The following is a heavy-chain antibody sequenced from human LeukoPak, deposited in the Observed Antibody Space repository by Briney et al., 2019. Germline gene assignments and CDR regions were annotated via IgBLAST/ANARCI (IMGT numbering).Heavy chain of an antibody. CDR1: GYTFTSYA. D-gene: IGHD3-10*01. CDR3: ARDLGVLLWFGWFDP. Sequence: GESLKISCKGSGYTFTSYAMHWVRQAPGQRLEWMGWINAGNGNTKYSQKFQGRVTITRDTSASTAYMELSSLRSEDTAVYYCARDLGVLLWFGWFDPWGQGTLVTVSS. V-gene: IGHV1-3*01. CDR2: INAGNGNT. J-gene: IGHJ5*02.